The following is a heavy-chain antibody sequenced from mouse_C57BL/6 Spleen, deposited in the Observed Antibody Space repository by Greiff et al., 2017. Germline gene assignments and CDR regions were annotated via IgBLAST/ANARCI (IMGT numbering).Heavy chain of an antibody. V-gene: IGHV1-69*01. CDR2: IDPSDSYT. Sequence: VQLQQPGAELVMPGASVKLSCQASGYTFTSYWMHWVKQRPGQGLEWIGEIDPSDSYTNYNQKFKGKSTLTVDKSSSTAYMQLSSLTSEDSAVYYCARRTTVVGYWYFDVWGTGTTVTVSS. J-gene: IGHJ1*03. CDR1: GYTFTSYW. CDR3: ARRTTVVGYWYFDV. D-gene: IGHD1-1*01.